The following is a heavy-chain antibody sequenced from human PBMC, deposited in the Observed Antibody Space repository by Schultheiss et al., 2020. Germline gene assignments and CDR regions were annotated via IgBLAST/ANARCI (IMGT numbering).Heavy chain of an antibody. Sequence: GGSLRLSCAASGFTFSSYSMNWVRQAPGKGLVWVSRINSDGSSTSYADSVKGRFTISRDNAKNSLYLQLNSLRAEDTAVYYCASLGSAYYYAWGQGTLVTVSS. CDR2: INSDGSST. V-gene: IGHV3-74*01. J-gene: IGHJ5*02. D-gene: IGHD3-22*01. CDR3: ASLGSAYYYA. CDR1: GFTFSSYS.